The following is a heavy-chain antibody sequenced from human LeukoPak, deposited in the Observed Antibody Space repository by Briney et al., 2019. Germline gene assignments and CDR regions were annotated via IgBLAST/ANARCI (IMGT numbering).Heavy chain of an antibody. J-gene: IGHJ4*02. V-gene: IGHV4-30-2*01. CDR1: GGSISSGGYS. CDR2: IYHSGST. CDR3: AGGYSGSYRRYFDY. D-gene: IGHD1-26*01. Sequence: TLSLTCAVSGGSISSGGYSWSWIRQPPGKGLEWIGYIYHSGSTYYNPSLKSRVTISVDRSKNQFSLKLSSVTAADTAVYYCAGGYSGSYRRYFDYWGQGTLVTVSS.